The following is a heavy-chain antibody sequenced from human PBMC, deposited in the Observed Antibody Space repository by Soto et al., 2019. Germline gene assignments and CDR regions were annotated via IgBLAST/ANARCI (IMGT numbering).Heavy chain of an antibody. J-gene: IGHJ4*02. Sequence: GGSTRLSCAASGFTVSSYAMSWVRQEPGKGLEWVSAISGSGGSTYYADSVKGRFTISRDNSKNTLYLQMNSLRAEDTAVYYCAKELGSSGWGPFDYWGQGTLVTAPQ. CDR2: ISGSGGST. D-gene: IGHD6-19*01. CDR1: GFTVSSYA. V-gene: IGHV3-23*01. CDR3: AKELGSSGWGPFDY.